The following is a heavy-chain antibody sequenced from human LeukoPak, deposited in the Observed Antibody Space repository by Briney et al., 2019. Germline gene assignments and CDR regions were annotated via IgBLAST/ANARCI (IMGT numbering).Heavy chain of an antibody. CDR3: AKPKDNSLYCFDY. CDR1: GFTFSTYT. CDR2: ISGSGGST. J-gene: IGHJ4*02. D-gene: IGHD1-20*01. V-gene: IGHV3-23*01. Sequence: GGSLRLSCAASGFTFSTYTMSWVRQAGGKGLEWVSAISGSGGSTYYADSVKGRFTISRDNSKNTLYLQMSSLRAEDTAVYYCAKPKDNSLYCFDYWGQGTLVTVSS.